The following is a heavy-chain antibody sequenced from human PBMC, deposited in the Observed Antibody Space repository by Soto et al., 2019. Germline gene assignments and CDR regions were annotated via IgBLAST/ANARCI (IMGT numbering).Heavy chain of an antibody. J-gene: IGHJ3*01. CDR2: IGGPDGDSDGVR. D-gene: IGHD7-27*01. CDR1: GFILNNYA. V-gene: IGHV3-23*02. Sequence: VQLLESGGDLVQPGGSLRLSCVASGFILNNYAMSWVRQAPGKGLEWVSTIGGPDGDSDGVRWHEDSVNGRVTMSRDSSENTLFLHMDNFRAEESDLYYCVKRGRNWGAFESWGQGTTVGVSS. CDR3: VKRGRNWGAFES.